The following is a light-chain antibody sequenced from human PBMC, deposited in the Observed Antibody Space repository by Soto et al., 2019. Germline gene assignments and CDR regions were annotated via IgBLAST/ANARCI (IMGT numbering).Light chain of an antibody. J-gene: IGLJ3*02. CDR2: RNN. CDR3: XAWDDTLNGQV. Sequence: QSVLTQPPSASGTPGQRVSISCSGSRSNIGRNYVYWYQQLPGTAPKLLIQRNNERPSGVPDRFSGSKSGTSVSLAISGLRSEDEATYYCXAWDDTLNGQVFGGGTKLTVL. CDR1: RSNIGRNY. V-gene: IGLV1-47*01.